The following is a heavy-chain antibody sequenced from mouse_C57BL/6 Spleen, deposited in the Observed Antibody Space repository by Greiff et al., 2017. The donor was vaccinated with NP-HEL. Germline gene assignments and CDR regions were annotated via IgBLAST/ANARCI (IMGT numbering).Heavy chain of an antibody. D-gene: IGHD3-2*02. Sequence: QVQLQQPGAELVKPGASVKLSCKASGYTFTSYWMHWVKQRPGQGLAWIGMIHPNSGSTNYNEKFKSKATLTVDKSSSTSYMHLSSLTSEDSAVYYCASPMDSSGYWFAYWGQGTLVTVSA. CDR2: IHPNSGST. V-gene: IGHV1-64*01. J-gene: IGHJ3*01. CDR1: GYTFTSYW. CDR3: ASPMDSSGYWFAY.